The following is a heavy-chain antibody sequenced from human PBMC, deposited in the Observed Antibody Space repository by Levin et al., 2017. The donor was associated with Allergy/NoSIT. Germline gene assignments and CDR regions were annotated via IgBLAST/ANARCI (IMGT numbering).Heavy chain of an antibody. CDR3: ARAFRGYSGYDLVYHFDN. D-gene: IGHD5-12*01. V-gene: IGHV1-2*02. CDR1: GYIFIGYF. Sequence: ASVKVSCKASGYIFIGYFLHWVRQAPGQGLEWLGWLNPNSGDTAYSQKFQGRVTMTRDASMSRAYMELSRLRSDDTAVYYCARAFRGYSGYDLVYHFDNWGQGTLVTVSS. CDR2: LNPNSGDT. J-gene: IGHJ4*02.